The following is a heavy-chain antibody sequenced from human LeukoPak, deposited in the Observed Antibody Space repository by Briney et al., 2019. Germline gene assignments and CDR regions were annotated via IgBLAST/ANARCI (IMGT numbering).Heavy chain of an antibody. CDR3: ARSYGSGSYYNNWFDP. V-gene: IGHV1-46*01. Sequence: ASVKVSCKASGYTFTSYYMHWVRQAPGQGLEWMGIINPSGGSTSYAQKFQGRVTMTRDTSTSTVYMEQSSLRSEDTAVYYCARSYGSGSYYNNWFDPWGQGTLVTVSS. CDR1: GYTFTSYY. J-gene: IGHJ5*02. CDR2: INPSGGST. D-gene: IGHD3-10*01.